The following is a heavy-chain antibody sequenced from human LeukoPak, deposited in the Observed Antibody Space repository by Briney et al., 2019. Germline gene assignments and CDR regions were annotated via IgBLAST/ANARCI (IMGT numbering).Heavy chain of an antibody. CDR2: MNPNSGNT. CDR3: ARDNYYDSSGYPNWFDP. V-gene: IGHV1-8*01. CDR1: GYTFTSYD. J-gene: IGHJ5*02. Sequence: ASVKVSCKASGYTFTSYDINWVRQATGQGLEWMGWMNPNSGNTGYAQKFQGRVTMTRDTSTSTVYMELSSLRSEDTAVYYCARDNYYDSSGYPNWFDPWGQGTLVTVSS. D-gene: IGHD3-22*01.